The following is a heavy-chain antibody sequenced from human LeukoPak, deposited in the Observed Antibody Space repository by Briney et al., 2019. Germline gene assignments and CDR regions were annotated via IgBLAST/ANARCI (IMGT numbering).Heavy chain of an antibody. J-gene: IGHJ5*02. CDR1: GGSISSGGYY. V-gene: IGHV4-31*11. D-gene: IGHD2-2*01. CDR3: ARSEIVVVPAAYRGAWFDP. CDR2: IYYSGST. Sequence: SETLSLTCAVSGGSISSGGYYWSWIRQHPGKGLEWIGYIYYSGSTYYNPSLKSRVTISVNTSKNQFSLKLSSVTAADTAVYYCARSEIVVVPAAYRGAWFDPWGQGTLVTVSS.